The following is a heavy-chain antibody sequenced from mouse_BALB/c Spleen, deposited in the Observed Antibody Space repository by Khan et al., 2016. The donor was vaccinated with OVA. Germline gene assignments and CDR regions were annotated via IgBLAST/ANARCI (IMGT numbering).Heavy chain of an antibody. CDR1: GYTFTDYA. J-gene: IGHJ2*01. V-gene: IGHV1S137*01. CDR3: AGPAYDGYYDY. CDR2: ISTYSGST. D-gene: IGHD2-3*01. Sequence: QVQLKQSGPELVRPGVSVKISCKGSGYTFTDYAMYWVKQSHAKSLEWIGLISTYSGSTNYNQKFKGKVTMTVDKSSSAAYMELARLTSEDSAIYYCAGPAYDGYYDYWGQGTTLTGSS.